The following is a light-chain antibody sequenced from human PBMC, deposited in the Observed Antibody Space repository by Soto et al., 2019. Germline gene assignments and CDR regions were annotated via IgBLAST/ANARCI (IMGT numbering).Light chain of an antibody. CDR1: QSISSW. CDR2: DAS. V-gene: IGKV1-5*01. CDR3: QQYNSYSGT. J-gene: IGKJ1*01. Sequence: DIQMTQSPSTLSASVGDRVTITCRASQSISSWLAWYQQKPGKAPKLLIYDASSLESGVPSRFSGSGSGTEFTLTSSRLQPDDFASYNCQQYNSYSGTVGQGTKV.